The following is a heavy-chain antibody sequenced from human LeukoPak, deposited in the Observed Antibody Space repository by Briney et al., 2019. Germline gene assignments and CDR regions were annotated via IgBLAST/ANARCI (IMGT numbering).Heavy chain of an antibody. Sequence: GGSLRLSCAASGFTLSSYSMNWVRQAPGKGLEWVSYISRSSSTIYYAGSVKGRFTISRDNAKNSLYLQMNSLRDEDTAVYYCARDGDGGLGSDYWGQGTLVTV. V-gene: IGHV3-48*02. D-gene: IGHD4-23*01. CDR1: GFTLSSYS. CDR3: ARDGDGGLGSDY. J-gene: IGHJ4*02. CDR2: ISRSSSTI.